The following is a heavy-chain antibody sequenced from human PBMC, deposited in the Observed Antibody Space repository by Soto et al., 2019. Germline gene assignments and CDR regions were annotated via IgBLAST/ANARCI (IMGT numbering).Heavy chain of an antibody. Sequence: QVQLVQSGAEVKKPGASVKVSCKASGYTFTSYGISWVRQAPGQGLEWMGWISAYNGNTNYAQKLQGRVTMTTDTSNSTAYMELRGLRSDDTALYYCARDQDPFWSGYYTHQYSYDAFDIWGQGTMVTVSS. CDR2: ISAYNGNT. CDR1: GYTFTSYG. V-gene: IGHV1-18*01. D-gene: IGHD3-3*01. CDR3: ARDQDPFWSGYYTHQYSYDAFDI. J-gene: IGHJ3*02.